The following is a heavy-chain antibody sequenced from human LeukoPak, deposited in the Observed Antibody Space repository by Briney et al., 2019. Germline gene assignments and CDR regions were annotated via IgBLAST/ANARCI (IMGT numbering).Heavy chain of an antibody. CDR3: AREGDSTSPLDY. Sequence: SETLSLTCTVSGGSFSSYYWNWIRQPAGKGLEWIGRIYTSGSTNYNPSLKSRVTMSVDTSKNQFSLKLNSVTAADTAVYYCAREGDSTSPLDYWGQGTLVTVSS. D-gene: IGHD6-13*01. V-gene: IGHV4-4*07. CDR2: IYTSGST. J-gene: IGHJ4*02. CDR1: GGSFSSYY.